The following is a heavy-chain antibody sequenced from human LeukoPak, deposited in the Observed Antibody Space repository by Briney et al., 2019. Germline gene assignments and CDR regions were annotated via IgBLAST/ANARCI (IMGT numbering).Heavy chain of an antibody. CDR1: GYTFTAYY. J-gene: IGHJ4*02. Sequence: SVTVSCKASGYTFTAYYMHWVRQAPGQGLEWMGWISPDTGGTNYAQKFQGRVTMTMDTSTSTAYMELSRLRSDDTAVYYCAREGYTYGALDYWGQGTLVTVSS. CDR3: AREGYTYGALDY. V-gene: IGHV1-2*02. CDR2: ISPDTGGT. D-gene: IGHD4/OR15-4a*01.